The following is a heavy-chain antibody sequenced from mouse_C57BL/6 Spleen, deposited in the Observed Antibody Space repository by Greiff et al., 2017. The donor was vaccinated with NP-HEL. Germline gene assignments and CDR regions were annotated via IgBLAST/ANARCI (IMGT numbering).Heavy chain of an antibody. CDR3: ARSTVVADYAMDY. CDR2: INPYNGGT. CDR1: GYTFTDYY. V-gene: IGHV1-19*01. D-gene: IGHD1-1*01. Sequence: EVQLQESGPVLVKPGASVKMSCKASGYTFTDYYMNWVKQSHGKSLEWIGVINPYNGGTSYNQKFKGKATLTVDKSSSTAYMGLNSLTSEDSAVYCGARSTVVADYAMDYWGQGTSVTVSS. J-gene: IGHJ4*01.